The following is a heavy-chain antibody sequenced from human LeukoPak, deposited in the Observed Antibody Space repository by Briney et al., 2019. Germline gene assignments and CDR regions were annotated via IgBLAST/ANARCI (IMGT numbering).Heavy chain of an antibody. V-gene: IGHV3-15*04. D-gene: IGHD3-10*01. CDR2: IESKTDGGTT. CDR1: GFSFSDAW. J-gene: IGHJ4*02. Sequence: GGSLRLSSAASGFSFSDAWMSWVRLIPGKGLEWVGRIESKTDGGTTDYAAPVKGRFAISRDDSTNTLYLQMNSLKSEDTAVYYCTTYGSGRKFDYWGQGTLVTVSS. CDR3: TTYGSGRKFDY.